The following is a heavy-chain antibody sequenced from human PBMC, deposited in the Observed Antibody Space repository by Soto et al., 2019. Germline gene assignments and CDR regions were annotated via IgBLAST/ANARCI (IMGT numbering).Heavy chain of an antibody. D-gene: IGHD3-10*01. CDR2: INPSDGST. J-gene: IGHJ6*02. CDR3: ARGGFLWFGELSHFSGYYGMDV. CDR1: GYTFTSRY. Sequence: ASVKVSCKASGYTFTSRYMHWVRQAPGQGLEWMGIINPSDGSTTYAQKFQGRVSMTRDKSTSTLYMELSSLRSEDTAVYYCARGGFLWFGELSHFSGYYGMDVWGQGSTVTVSS. V-gene: IGHV1-46*01.